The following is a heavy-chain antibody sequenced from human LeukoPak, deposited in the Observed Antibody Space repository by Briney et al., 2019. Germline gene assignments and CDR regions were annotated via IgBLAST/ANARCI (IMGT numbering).Heavy chain of an antibody. CDR3: ARSLFWDILAPGAFDI. CDR1: EFSVGSNY. Sequence: PGGSLRLSCAASEFSVGSNYMTWVRQAPGKGLEWVSYISSSSSTIYYADSVKGRFTISRDDAKNSLYLQMNSLRAGDTAVYYCARSLFWDILAPGAFDIWGQGTMVTVSS. D-gene: IGHD3-9*01. J-gene: IGHJ3*02. CDR2: ISSSSSTI. V-gene: IGHV3-48*01.